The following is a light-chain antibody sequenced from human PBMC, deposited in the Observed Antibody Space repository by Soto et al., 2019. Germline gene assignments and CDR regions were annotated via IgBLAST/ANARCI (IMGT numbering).Light chain of an antibody. J-gene: IGLJ1*01. CDR1: RSYFCAYNY. V-gene: IGLV2-14*01. CDR2: EVT. Sequence: QSVLTQPASVSGSPGQSIAISCTGTRSYFCAYNYVSWYQQHPGKAPKLMISEVTNRPSVVSDRFSGSKSGNTASLNISGLKDEDEDDNDCCSDASRFSYVCGTG. CDR3: CSDASRFSYV.